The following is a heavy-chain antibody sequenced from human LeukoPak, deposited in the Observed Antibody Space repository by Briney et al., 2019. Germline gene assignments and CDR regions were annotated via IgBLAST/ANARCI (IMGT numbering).Heavy chain of an antibody. CDR1: GFTFSSHW. Sequence: PGGSLRLSRAASGFTFSSHWMHWVRQAPGKGLVWVSRINTDGSSTSYADSVKGRFTVSRDNAKNTLYLQMNSLRAEDTAVYYCARVGVVVGDDWFDPWGQGTLVTVSS. CDR3: ARVGVVVGDDWFDP. CDR2: INTDGSST. J-gene: IGHJ5*02. V-gene: IGHV3-74*01. D-gene: IGHD1-26*01.